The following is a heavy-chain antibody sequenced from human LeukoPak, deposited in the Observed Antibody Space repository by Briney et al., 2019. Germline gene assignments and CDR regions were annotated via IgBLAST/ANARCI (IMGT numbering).Heavy chain of an antibody. D-gene: IGHD6-19*01. V-gene: IGHV4-39*05. CDR2: MYCYGIT. CDR1: GGAITGSSYY. CDR3: AKVVPRYSSEWYDDY. Sequence: TPSLTCTVSGGAITGSSYYWGWISQPPGKGLGWIGTMYCYGITYYITSLQSRVTISVDTSKNQFSLKLSSVTAADTAVYYCAKVVPRYSSEWYDDYWGQGTLVTVSS. J-gene: IGHJ4*02.